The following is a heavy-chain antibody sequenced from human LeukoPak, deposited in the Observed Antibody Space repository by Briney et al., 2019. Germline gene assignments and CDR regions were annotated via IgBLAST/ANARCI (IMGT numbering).Heavy chain of an antibody. CDR3: ARHPGGTTGTYYFDY. CDR2: IYYSGST. Sequence: SETLSLTCTVSGGSVSSGSYYWSWIRQPPGKGLEWIGYIYYSGSTNYNPFLKSRVTISIDTSKNQFSLKLSSVTDADTAVYYCARHPGGTTGTYYFDYWGQGTLVTVSS. CDR1: GGSVSSGSYY. J-gene: IGHJ4*02. D-gene: IGHD1-1*01. V-gene: IGHV4-61*01.